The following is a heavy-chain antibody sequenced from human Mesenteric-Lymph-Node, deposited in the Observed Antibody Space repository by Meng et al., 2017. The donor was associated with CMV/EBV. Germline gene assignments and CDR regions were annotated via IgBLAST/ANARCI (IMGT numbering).Heavy chain of an antibody. CDR1: GFTFNTYG. Sequence: GGSLRLSCEASGFTFNTYGFHWVRQAPGKGLEWVTFIRYDGGKDYYAESVKGRFTISRDNSMNRLYLQMNSLRPEDTGVYYCGRDPHDFWSGKNWCDSWGQRTLVTVSS. V-gene: IGHV3-30*02. CDR3: GRDPHDFWSGKNWCDS. CDR2: IRYDGGKD. J-gene: IGHJ5*01. D-gene: IGHD3-3*01.